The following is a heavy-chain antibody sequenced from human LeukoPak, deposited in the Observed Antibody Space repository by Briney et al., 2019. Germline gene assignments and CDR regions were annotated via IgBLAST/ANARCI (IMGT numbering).Heavy chain of an antibody. V-gene: IGHV1-2*02. CDR2: INPNSGVT. J-gene: IGHJ5*02. Sequence: ASVKVSCKASGYTFTAYYVHWVRQAPGQGLEWMGWINPNSGVTKYAQKFQGRVTMTRDTSISTAYMELSRLISGDTAVYYCAKTAIAAAVEGDSWFDPWGQGTLVTVSS. CDR1: GYTFTAYY. CDR3: AKTAIAAAVEGDSWFDP. D-gene: IGHD6-13*01.